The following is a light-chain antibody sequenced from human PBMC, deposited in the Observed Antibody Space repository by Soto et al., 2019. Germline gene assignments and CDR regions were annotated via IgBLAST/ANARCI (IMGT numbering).Light chain of an antibody. V-gene: IGLV2-23*01. CDR2: EGS. Sequence: QSALTQPASVSGSPGQSITISCTGTSSDVGSYNLVSWYQQHPGKAPKLMIYEGSKRPSGVSTRFSGSKSGNTASLTISGLPAEDEADNYCCSYAGSSTDVVFGGGTKVTVL. CDR3: CSYAGSSTDVV. J-gene: IGLJ2*01. CDR1: SSDVGSYNL.